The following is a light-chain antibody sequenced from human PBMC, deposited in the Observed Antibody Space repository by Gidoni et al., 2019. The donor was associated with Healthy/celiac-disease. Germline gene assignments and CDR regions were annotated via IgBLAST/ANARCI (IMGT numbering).Light chain of an antibody. V-gene: IGKV3-20*01. CDR1: QSVSSSY. Sequence: ELVLTQSPGTLSLSPVERATLSCRASQSVSSSYLAWYQQKPGQAPSLLIYGASSRATGIPDRFSGSGSGTDFTLTISRLEPEDFAVYYCQQYGSSPWTFGQGTKVEIK. CDR2: GAS. J-gene: IGKJ1*01. CDR3: QQYGSSPWT.